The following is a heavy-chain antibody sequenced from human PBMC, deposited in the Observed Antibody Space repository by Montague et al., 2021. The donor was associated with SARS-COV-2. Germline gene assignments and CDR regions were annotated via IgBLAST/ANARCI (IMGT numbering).Heavy chain of an antibody. J-gene: IGHJ3*01. CDR3: AKDLVLRAARPDALDV. CDR1: GFTFSSYR. V-gene: IGHV3-48*04. CDR2: ISSSTNII. D-gene: IGHD6-6*01. Sequence: SLRLSCAASGFTFSSYRVNWVRQAPGKGLEWISYISSSTNIIYYADSVKGRFTISRDNARNSLHLQMNSLRVDDTAVYYCAKDLVLRAARPDALDVWGQGTVVTVSS.